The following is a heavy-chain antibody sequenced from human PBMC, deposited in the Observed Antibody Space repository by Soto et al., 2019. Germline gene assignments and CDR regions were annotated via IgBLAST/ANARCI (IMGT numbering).Heavy chain of an antibody. CDR1: SASLGDHY. V-gene: IGHV4-34*01. Sequence: PSETLSLTCAVFSASLGDHYWAWIRQSPDKGLEWIGEVHPSGSTDYNPSLKSRLTLSLDTSKNQFSLKVASVTAADTAVYYCATSQKGYNWNYFDHWGQGALVTVSS. J-gene: IGHJ4*02. CDR3: ATSQKGYNWNYFDH. CDR2: VHPSGST. D-gene: IGHD1-20*01.